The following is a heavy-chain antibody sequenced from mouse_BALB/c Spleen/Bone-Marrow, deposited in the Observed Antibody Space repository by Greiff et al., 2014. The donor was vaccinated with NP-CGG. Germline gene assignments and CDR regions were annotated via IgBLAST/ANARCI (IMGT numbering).Heavy chain of an antibody. CDR2: INPDSSTI. V-gene: IGHV4-1*02. CDR1: GFDFSRFW. CDR3: ARRYGSSYRYRYFDV. J-gene: IGHJ1*01. Sequence: EVMLVESGGGLVQPGGSLKVSCAASGFDFSRFWMSWVRQAPGKGLEWIGEINPDSSTINYTPSLKDKFIISRDSAKNTLYLQMSKVRSEDTALYYCARRYGSSYRYRYFDVWGAGTTVTVSS. D-gene: IGHD1-1*01.